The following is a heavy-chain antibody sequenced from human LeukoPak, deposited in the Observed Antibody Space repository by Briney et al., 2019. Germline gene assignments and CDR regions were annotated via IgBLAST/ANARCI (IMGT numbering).Heavy chain of an antibody. CDR3: ASRGEYYDILTGYYL. CDR1: GFTFSNYA. V-gene: IGHV1-69*13. D-gene: IGHD3-9*01. Sequence: ASVKVSCKASGFTFSNYAISWVRQAPGQGLEWMGGIIPIFGTANYAQKFQGRVTITADESTSRAYMELSSLRSEDTAVYYCASRGEYYDILTGYYLWGQGTMVTVSS. J-gene: IGHJ3*01. CDR2: IIPIFGTA.